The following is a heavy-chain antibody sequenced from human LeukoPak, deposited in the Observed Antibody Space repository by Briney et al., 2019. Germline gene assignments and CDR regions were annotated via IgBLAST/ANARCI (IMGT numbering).Heavy chain of an antibody. CDR1: GGSISSYY. Sequence: SETLSLTCTVSGGSISSYYWSWIRQPPGKGLEWIGYIYYSGSTNHNPSLNSRVTMSVDTSKNQFSLKLNSVTAADTAVYYCARGTSSIDYWGQGTLVTVSS. J-gene: IGHJ4*02. V-gene: IGHV4-59*01. CDR2: IYYSGST. D-gene: IGHD1-14*01. CDR3: ARGTSSIDY.